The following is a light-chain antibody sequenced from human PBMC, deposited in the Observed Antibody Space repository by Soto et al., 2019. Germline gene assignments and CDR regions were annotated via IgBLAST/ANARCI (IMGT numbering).Light chain of an antibody. Sequence: EIGMTQSPATLSVSPGERATLSCRASQSISSNLAWYQKKPGQAPRLLIYGTSTRATGIPARFSGRGSGTEFTLTISSLQSEDCAVYYCQQCNDWPHTFGEGTKLEIK. V-gene: IGKV3-15*01. CDR2: GTS. CDR3: QQCNDWPHT. CDR1: QSISSN. J-gene: IGKJ2*01.